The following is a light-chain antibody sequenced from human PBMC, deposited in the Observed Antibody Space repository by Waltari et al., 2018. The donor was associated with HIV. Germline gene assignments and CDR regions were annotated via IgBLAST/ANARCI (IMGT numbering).Light chain of an antibody. CDR3: CSYAGSSRHV. V-gene: IGLV2-23*02. CDR2: DVT. Sequence: QSALTQPASVSGSPGQSITVSCTGTSSDAGNYHYISWYQQCPGKAPKLMSYDVTKRPAVVSNRFSCSKSGNTASLIISGLQAEDEADYYCCSYAGSSRHVFGTGTKVTGL. CDR1: SSDAGNYHY. J-gene: IGLJ1*01.